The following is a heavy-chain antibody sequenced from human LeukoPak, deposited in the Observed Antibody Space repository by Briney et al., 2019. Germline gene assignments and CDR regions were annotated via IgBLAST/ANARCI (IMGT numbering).Heavy chain of an antibody. D-gene: IGHD6-13*01. CDR1: GYSISSGYY. CDR2: IYHSGST. CDR3: ARDAGGRSSWSDY. J-gene: IGHJ4*02. V-gene: IGHV4-38-2*02. Sequence: SETLSLTCAVSGYSISSGYYWGWIRQPPGKGLEWIGSIYHSGSTYYNPSLKSRVTISVDTSKNQFSLKLSSVTAADTAVYYCARDAGGRSSWSDYWGQGTLVTVSS.